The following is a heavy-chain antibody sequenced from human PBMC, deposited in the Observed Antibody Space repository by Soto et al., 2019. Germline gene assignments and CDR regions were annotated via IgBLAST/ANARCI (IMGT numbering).Heavy chain of an antibody. V-gene: IGHV4-31*03. J-gene: IGHJ4*02. D-gene: IGHD5-12*01. CDR3: AGRGYNYIDY. Sequence: PSETLSLTSTVSAGSISTGGYYWSWVRQHPGKGLEWIGYIFYSGITYYNPSLKSRVTISVDTSENQFSLKLNSVTAADTAVYYCAGRGYNYIDYWGQGTLVTVSS. CDR1: AGSISTGGYY. CDR2: IFYSGIT.